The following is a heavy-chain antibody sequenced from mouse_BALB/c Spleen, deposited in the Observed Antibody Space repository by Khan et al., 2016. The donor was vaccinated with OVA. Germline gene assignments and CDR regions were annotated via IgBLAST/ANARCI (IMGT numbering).Heavy chain of an antibody. J-gene: IGHJ2*01. Sequence: QVHVKQSGPELVKPGASVKMSCKASGYTFTDYVISWVKQRTGQGLEWIGEIYPGSGSTYYNEKFKGKATLTADKYSNTAYMQRSRLTSEDSAVYFCARSYYGSSYFDYWGQGTTLTVSS. D-gene: IGHD1-1*01. CDR2: IYPGSGST. CDR1: GYTFTDYV. V-gene: IGHV1-77*01. CDR3: ARSYYGSSYFDY.